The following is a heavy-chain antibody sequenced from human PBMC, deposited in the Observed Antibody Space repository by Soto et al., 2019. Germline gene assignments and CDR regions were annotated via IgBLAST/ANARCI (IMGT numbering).Heavy chain of an antibody. Sequence: GGSLRLSCAASGFTFSNYAVTWVRKAPGKGLEWVSTISGSGGSTYYADSVKGRFTISRDNSKNTLYLQMNSLRAGDTAVYYCAKDRGSSWYEIDYWGQGTLVTVSS. D-gene: IGHD6-13*01. CDR1: GFTFSNYA. CDR2: ISGSGGST. CDR3: AKDRGSSWYEIDY. J-gene: IGHJ4*02. V-gene: IGHV3-23*01.